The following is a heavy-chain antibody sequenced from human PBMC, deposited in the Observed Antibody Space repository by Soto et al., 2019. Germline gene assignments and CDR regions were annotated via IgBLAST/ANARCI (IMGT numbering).Heavy chain of an antibody. CDR1: GFTFSSYA. CDR3: ASPPHYGSGSYFDY. V-gene: IGHV3-30-3*01. J-gene: IGHJ4*02. Sequence: LRLSCAASGFTFSSYAVHWVRQAPGKGLEWVAVISYDGSNKYYADSLKGRFTISRDNSKNTLYLQMNSLRAEDTAVYYCASPPHYGSGSYFDYWGQGTLVTVSS. CDR2: ISYDGSNK. D-gene: IGHD3-10*01.